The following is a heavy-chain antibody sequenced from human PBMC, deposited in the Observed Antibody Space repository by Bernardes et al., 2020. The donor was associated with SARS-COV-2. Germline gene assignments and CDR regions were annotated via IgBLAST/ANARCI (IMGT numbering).Heavy chain of an antibody. Sequence: GGSLRLSCAASGFTFNNFAMSWVRQAPGKGLEWVSAISGSSGKTYYADSVKGRFTISRDNSKDTLYLQMNSLRAEDTAVYYCAKEGRGYSYGGADSWGQGTLVTVSS. CDR3: AKEGRGYSYGGADS. D-gene: IGHD5-18*01. CDR2: ISGSSGKT. J-gene: IGHJ4*02. CDR1: GFTFNNFA. V-gene: IGHV3-23*01.